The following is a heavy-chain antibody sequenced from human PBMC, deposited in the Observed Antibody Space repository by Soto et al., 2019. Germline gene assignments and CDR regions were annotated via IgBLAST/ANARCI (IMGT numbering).Heavy chain of an antibody. Sequence: SETLSVTCTVSGGSISSGGYYWSWIRQHPGKGLEWIGYIYYSGSTYYNPSLKSRVTISVDTSKNQFSLKLSSVTSADTAVYYCARERYCSGGSCPRSYYSYYGMDVWGQGTTVTVPS. CDR1: GGSISSGGYY. D-gene: IGHD2-15*01. CDR2: IYYSGST. J-gene: IGHJ6*02. V-gene: IGHV4-31*03. CDR3: ARERYCSGGSCPRSYYSYYGMDV.